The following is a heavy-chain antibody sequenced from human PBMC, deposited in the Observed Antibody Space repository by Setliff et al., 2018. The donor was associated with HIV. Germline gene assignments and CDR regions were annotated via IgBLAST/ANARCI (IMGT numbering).Heavy chain of an antibody. D-gene: IGHD2-2*01. J-gene: IGHJ4*02. CDR2: VSYTGTT. Sequence: TLSLTCTASYATLSTADYCWTWIRQPPGKGLEWIGFVSYTGTTRYSPSLRSRISISIDASKNKFSLQLSSVTAADTAVYYCARQSTTSRDFDSWGQGTLVTVSS. V-gene: IGHV4-30-4*01. CDR3: ARQSTTSRDFDS. CDR1: YATLSTADYC.